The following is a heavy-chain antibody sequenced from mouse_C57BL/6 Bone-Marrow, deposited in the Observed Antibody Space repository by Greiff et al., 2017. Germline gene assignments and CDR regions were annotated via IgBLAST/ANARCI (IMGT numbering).Heavy chain of an antibody. J-gene: IGHJ2*01. CDR3: ARSPLSSYYFDY. V-gene: IGHV1-53*01. CDR2: INPSNGGT. CDR1: GYTFTSYW. Sequence: QVQLKQPGTELVKPGASVKLSCKASGYTFTSYWMHWVKQRPGQGLEWIGNINPSNGGTNYNEKFKSKATLTVDKSSSTAYMQLSSLTSEDSAVYYCARSPLSSYYFDYWGQGTTLTVSS.